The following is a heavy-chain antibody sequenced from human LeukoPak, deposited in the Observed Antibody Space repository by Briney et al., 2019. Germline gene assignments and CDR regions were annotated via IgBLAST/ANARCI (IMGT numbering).Heavy chain of an antibody. Sequence: GGSLRLSCEASGFTFGSHAMYWVRQAPGKGLEWVAGIFGSGGSPHYADPVKGRFIISRGNSRNTVYLQINSLRAEDTAVYYCGKTTVGYSSGQKPAWPVDYWGQGTLVTVSS. CDR3: GKTTVGYSSGQKPAWPVDY. V-gene: IGHV3-23*01. CDR2: IFGSGGSP. D-gene: IGHD5-18*01. CDR1: GFTFGSHA. J-gene: IGHJ4*02.